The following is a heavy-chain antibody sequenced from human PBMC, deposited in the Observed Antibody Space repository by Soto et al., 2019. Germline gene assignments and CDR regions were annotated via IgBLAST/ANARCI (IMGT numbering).Heavy chain of an antibody. CDR3: ARSDYYDSSGYYPFDY. CDR2: ISAYNGNT. CDR1: GYTFTSYG. V-gene: IGHV1-18*01. D-gene: IGHD3-22*01. J-gene: IGHJ4*02. Sequence: ASVKVSCKASGYTFTSYGISWVRRAPGQGLEWMGWISAYNGNTNYAQKLQGRVTMTTDTSTSTAYMELRSLRSDDTAVYYCARSDYYDSSGYYPFDYWGQGTLVTVSS.